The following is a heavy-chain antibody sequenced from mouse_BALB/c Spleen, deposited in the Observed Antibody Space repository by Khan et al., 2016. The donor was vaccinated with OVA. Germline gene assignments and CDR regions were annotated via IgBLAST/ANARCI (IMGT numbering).Heavy chain of an antibody. CDR2: IFPGDGGT. V-gene: IGHV1-85*01. Sequence: QVQLQQSGAELVKPGASVKLSCKASGYTFTSYDINWVRQRPEQGLEWIGWIFPGDGGTNYNEKFKGKATLTTDKSSSTAYMHLSRLTSQDSAVXFCARRRGNYDYWGQGTTLTVSS. CDR1: GYTFTSYD. CDR3: ARRRGNYDY. D-gene: IGHD2-1*01. J-gene: IGHJ2*01.